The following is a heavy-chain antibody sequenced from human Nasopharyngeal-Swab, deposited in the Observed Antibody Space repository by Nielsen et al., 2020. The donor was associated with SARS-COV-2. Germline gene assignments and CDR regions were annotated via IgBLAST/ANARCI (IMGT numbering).Heavy chain of an antibody. J-gene: IGHJ6*03. CDR3: AREPVPSATYYYYYYMDV. V-gene: IGHV3-72*01. Sequence: GGSLRLSCAASGFTFSDHYMDWVRQAPGKGLEWVGRTRNKANSYTTEYAASVKGRFTISRDDSKNSLYLQMNSLKTEDTAVYYCAREPVPSATYYYYYYMDVWGKGTTVTVSS. D-gene: IGHD6-25*01. CDR2: TRNKANSYTT. CDR1: GFTFSDHY.